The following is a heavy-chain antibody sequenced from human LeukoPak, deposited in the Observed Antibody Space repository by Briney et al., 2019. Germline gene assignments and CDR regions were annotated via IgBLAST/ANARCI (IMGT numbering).Heavy chain of an antibody. CDR3: ARPSNYYDSSGSFDY. CDR2: ISDSGTT. D-gene: IGHD3-22*01. CDR1: RGSISSYY. V-gene: IGHV4-59*08. J-gene: IGHJ4*02. Sequence: SETLSLTCTVSRGSISSYYWTWIRQPPGKGLEWIGFISDSGTTNYNPSLKSRVTISVDTSKKQFSLNLTSVTAADTAVYYCARPSNYYDSSGSFDYWGQGTLVTVSS.